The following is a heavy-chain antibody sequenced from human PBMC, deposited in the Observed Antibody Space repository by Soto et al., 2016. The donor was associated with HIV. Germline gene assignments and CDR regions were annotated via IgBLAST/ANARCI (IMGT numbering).Heavy chain of an antibody. CDR2: IRGSGGST. Sequence: EVQLLESGGGLVQPGGSLRLSCAASGFTFNNYAMSWVRQAPGKGLEWVSTIRGSGGSTYYADSVKGRFTISRDNSKNTLYLQMNSLRSEDTAVYYCAKATSGLYSSSRRHFDYWGQGTLVTVSS. CDR1: GFTFNNYA. CDR3: AKATSGLYSSSRRHFDY. J-gene: IGHJ4*02. D-gene: IGHD6-13*01. V-gene: IGHV3-23*01.